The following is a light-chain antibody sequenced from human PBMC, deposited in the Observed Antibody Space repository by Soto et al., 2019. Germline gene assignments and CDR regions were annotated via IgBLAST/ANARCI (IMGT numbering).Light chain of an antibody. V-gene: IGKV3-20*01. Sequence: DIVLTQSPGTRSLSPGERAALSCRASQSVSSSYLAWYQQQPGQAPRLLIYGASNRATGIPHRFSGSGSGTDFTLTISRLEPEEFAVYYCQQYDNSPLTFGGGTKLDI. CDR2: GAS. CDR1: QSVSSSY. CDR3: QQYDNSPLT. J-gene: IGKJ4*01.